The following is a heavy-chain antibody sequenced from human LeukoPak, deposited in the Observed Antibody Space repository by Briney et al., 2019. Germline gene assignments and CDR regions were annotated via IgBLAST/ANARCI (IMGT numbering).Heavy chain of an antibody. CDR2: IYHNGKT. V-gene: IGHV4-4*01. Sequence: GSLRLSCAASGFTFSSYAMHWVRQAPGKGLEWIGEIYHNGKTNYNPSPKSRATISLDKSKNQFSLNLNSVTAADTAVYFCARLAVVFWSGESGGMDVWGTGTTVTVSS. J-gene: IGHJ6*04. CDR1: GFTFSSYA. CDR3: ARLAVVFWSGESGGMDV. D-gene: IGHD3-10*01.